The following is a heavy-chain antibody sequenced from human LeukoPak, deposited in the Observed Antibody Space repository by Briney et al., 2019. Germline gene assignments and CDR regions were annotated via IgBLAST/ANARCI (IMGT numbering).Heavy chain of an antibody. D-gene: IGHD3-10*01. CDR2: IYYSGST. CDR3: ARATPPYYYGSGSYGFDSPFDY. Sequence: SETLSLTCTVSGGSISSYYWSWIRQPPGKGLEWIGYIYYSGSTNYNPSLRSRVTISVDTSKNQFSLKLSSVTAADTAVYYCARATPPYYYGSGSYGFDSPFDYWGQGTLVTVSS. J-gene: IGHJ4*02. V-gene: IGHV4-59*08. CDR1: GGSISSYY.